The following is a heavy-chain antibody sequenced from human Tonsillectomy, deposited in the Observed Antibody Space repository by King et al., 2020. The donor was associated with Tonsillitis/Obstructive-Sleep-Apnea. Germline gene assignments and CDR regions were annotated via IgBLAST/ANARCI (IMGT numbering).Heavy chain of an antibody. V-gene: IGHV3-15*07. CDR3: TTDPMTTVTTVQDY. CDR1: GFTFSNAW. CDR2: IKSKTDGGTT. J-gene: IGHJ4*02. D-gene: IGHD4-17*01. Sequence: QLVESGGGLVKPGGSLRLSCAASGFTFSNAWMNWVRPAPGKGLEWVGRIKSKTDGGTTDYAAPVKGRFTISRDDSKNTLYLQMNSLKTEDTAVYYCTTDPMTTVTTVQDYWGQGTLVTVSS.